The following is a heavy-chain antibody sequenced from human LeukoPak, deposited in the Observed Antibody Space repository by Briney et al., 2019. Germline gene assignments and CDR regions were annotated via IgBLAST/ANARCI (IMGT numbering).Heavy chain of an antibody. D-gene: IGHD4/OR15-4a*01. Sequence: HSGGSLRLACAASGFTFSSYSMNWVRQAPGKGLEWVSYISSSSSTIYYADSVKGRFTISRDNAKNSLYLQMNSLRAEDTAVYYCARVPGLSLDYFDYWGQGTLVTVSS. CDR3: ARVPGLSLDYFDY. V-gene: IGHV3-48*04. CDR1: GFTFSSYS. J-gene: IGHJ4*02. CDR2: ISSSSSTI.